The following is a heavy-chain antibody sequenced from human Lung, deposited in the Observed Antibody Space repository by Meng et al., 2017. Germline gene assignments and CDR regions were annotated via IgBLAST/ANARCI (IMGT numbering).Heavy chain of an antibody. V-gene: IGHV1-18*04. CDR2: LGAHDGDR. CDR1: DYTFTGYG. J-gene: IGHJ4*02. D-gene: IGHD3-10*01. Sequence: QVHPVPSGAEVKKPGASVTVSCKSSDYTFTGYGVSWVRQAPGQGLEWMAWLGAHDGDRSHAPRFQGRVTVTADRLTATSFMELRNLRYDDTAVYYCARGTPGRSYSDFWGQGTLVTVSS. CDR3: ARGTPGRSYSDF.